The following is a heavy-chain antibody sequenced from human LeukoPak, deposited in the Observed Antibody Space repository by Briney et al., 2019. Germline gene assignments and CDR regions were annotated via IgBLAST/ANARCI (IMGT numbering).Heavy chain of an antibody. Sequence: SETLSLTCTVPGGSISSYYWSWIRQPPGKGLEWIGYIYYSGSTNYNPSLKSRVTISVDTSKNQFSLKLSSVTAADTAVYYCARGRQQLVLWFDPWGQGTLVTVSS. CDR1: GGSISSYY. D-gene: IGHD6-13*01. J-gene: IGHJ5*02. CDR3: ARGRQQLVLWFDP. CDR2: IYYSGST. V-gene: IGHV4-59*08.